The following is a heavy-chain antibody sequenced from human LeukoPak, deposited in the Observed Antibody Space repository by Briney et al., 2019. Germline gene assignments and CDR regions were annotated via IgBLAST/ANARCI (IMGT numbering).Heavy chain of an antibody. CDR1: GGSFSGYY. J-gene: IGHJ5*02. V-gene: IGHV4-34*01. Sequence: PSETLSLTCAVYGGSFSGYYRSWIRQPPGKGLEWIGEINHSGSTNYNPSLKSRVTISVDTSKNQFSLKLSSVTAADTAVYYCARGHTATAFDPWGQGTLVTVSS. D-gene: IGHD5-18*01. CDR2: INHSGST. CDR3: ARGHTATAFDP.